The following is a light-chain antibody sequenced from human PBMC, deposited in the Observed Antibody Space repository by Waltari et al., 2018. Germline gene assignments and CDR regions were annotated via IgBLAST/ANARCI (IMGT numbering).Light chain of an antibody. V-gene: IGLV1-40*01. CDR1: RSNIGAGYY. CDR2: ENI. Sequence: QSVLTQPPSTSGAPGQRITNSCTGTRSNIGAGYYVSWYQQFPGTAPKLLIYENINRPSGVSDRFSGSKSGTSASLTITGLQSEDEADYYCSAWDTSLSAVLFGGGTRLTVL. CDR3: SAWDTSLSAVL. J-gene: IGLJ2*01.